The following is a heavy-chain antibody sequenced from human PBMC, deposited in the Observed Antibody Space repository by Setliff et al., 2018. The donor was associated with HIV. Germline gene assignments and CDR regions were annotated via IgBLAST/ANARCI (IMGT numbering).Heavy chain of an antibody. Sequence: ASVKVSCKASGYTISAHGVSWVRHAPGHGLEWVGWISGDNGDTKYSQRFQGRLTMTTETSTNTAYMELRSLRSDDTAVYYCARDRAAYCGGDCYPDAFDIWGQGTMVTV. CDR1: GYTISAHG. D-gene: IGHD2-21*02. V-gene: IGHV1-18*01. J-gene: IGHJ3*02. CDR3: ARDRAAYCGGDCYPDAFDI. CDR2: ISGDNGDT.